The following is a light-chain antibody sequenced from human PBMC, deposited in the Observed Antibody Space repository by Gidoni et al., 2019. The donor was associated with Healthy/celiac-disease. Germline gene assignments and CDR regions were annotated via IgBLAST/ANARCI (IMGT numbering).Light chain of an antibody. CDR1: QSVSSSY. V-gene: IGKV3-20*01. Sequence: EIVLTQSPGTLSLSPGERATLSCRASQSVSSSYLAWYQQNPGQAPRLLIYGASRRATGIPDRFSGSGSGTDFTLTISRLEPEDFAVYYCQQYGSSFTFGPGTKVDIK. J-gene: IGKJ3*01. CDR3: QQYGSSFT. CDR2: GAS.